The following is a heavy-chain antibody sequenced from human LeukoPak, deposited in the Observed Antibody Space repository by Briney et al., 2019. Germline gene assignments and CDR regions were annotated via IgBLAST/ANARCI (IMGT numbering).Heavy chain of an antibody. CDR3: ATSLMVRGVIPIFHFDY. D-gene: IGHD3-10*01. CDR2: ISAYNGNT. J-gene: IGHJ4*02. Sequence: GASVKVSCKASGYTFTSYGISWVRQARGQGLEWMGWISAYNGNTNYAQKLQGRVTMTTDTSTSTAYMELRSLRSDDTAVYYCATSLMVRGVIPIFHFDYWGQGTLVTVSS. CDR1: GYTFTSYG. V-gene: IGHV1-18*01.